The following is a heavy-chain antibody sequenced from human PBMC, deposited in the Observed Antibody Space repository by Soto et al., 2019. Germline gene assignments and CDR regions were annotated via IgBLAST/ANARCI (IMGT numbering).Heavy chain of an antibody. CDR3: ARDGKSHEYCSGGSCYSTFDY. Sequence: ASVKVSCKASGGTFSSYAISWVRQAPGQGLEWMGGIIPIFGTANYAQKFQGRVTITADESTSTAYMELSSLRSEDTAVYYCARDGKSHEYCSGGSCYSTFDYWGQGTLVTVSS. J-gene: IGHJ4*02. D-gene: IGHD2-15*01. CDR1: GGTFSSYA. V-gene: IGHV1-69*13. CDR2: IIPIFGTA.